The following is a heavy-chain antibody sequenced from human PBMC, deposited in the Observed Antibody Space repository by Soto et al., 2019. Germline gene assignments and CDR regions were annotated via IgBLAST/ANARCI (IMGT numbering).Heavy chain of an antibody. Sequence: GASVKVSCKASGGTFSSYAISWVRQAPGQGLKWMGGIIPIFGTANYAQKFQGRVTITADESTSTAYMELSSLRSEDTAVYYCARTVGGYSYGSVEYYYGMDVWGQGTTVTVSS. V-gene: IGHV1-69*13. CDR2: IIPIFGTA. CDR3: ARTVGGYSYGSVEYYYGMDV. D-gene: IGHD5-18*01. CDR1: GGTFSSYA. J-gene: IGHJ6*02.